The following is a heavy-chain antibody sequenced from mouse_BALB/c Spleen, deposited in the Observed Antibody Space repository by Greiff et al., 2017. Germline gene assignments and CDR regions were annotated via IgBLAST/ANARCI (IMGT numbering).Heavy chain of an antibody. D-gene: IGHD2-3*01. V-gene: IGHV5-6-4*01. J-gene: IGHJ1*01. Sequence: EVMLVESGGGLVKPGGSLKLSCAASGFTFSSYTMSWVRQTPEKRLEWVATISSGGSYTYYPDSVKGRFTISRDNAKNTLYLQMSSLKSEDTAMYYCTRGWVAYWYFEVWGAGTTVTVSS. CDR3: TRGWVAYWYFEV. CDR1: GFTFSSYT. CDR2: ISSGGSYT.